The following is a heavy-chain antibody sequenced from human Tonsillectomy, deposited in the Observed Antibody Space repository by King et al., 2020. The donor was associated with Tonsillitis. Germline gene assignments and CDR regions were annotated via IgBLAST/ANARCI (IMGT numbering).Heavy chain of an antibody. CDR2: IIPVFGTA. Sequence: VQLVESGAEVKKPGSSVKVSCKASGGTFSSFAISWVRQAPGQGLEWMGGIIPVFGTANSAQKFQGRVTLTADESTGTAYMELSSLRAEDTAVYYCARFPYGDPGDYYMDVWGKGTTVTVSS. CDR3: ARFPYGDPGDYYMDV. V-gene: IGHV1-69*01. D-gene: IGHD4-17*01. CDR1: GGTFSSFA. J-gene: IGHJ6*03.